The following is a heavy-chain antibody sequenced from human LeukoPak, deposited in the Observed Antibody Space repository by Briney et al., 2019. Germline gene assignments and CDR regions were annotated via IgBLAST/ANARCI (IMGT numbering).Heavy chain of an antibody. V-gene: IGHV4-59*08. CDR2: ISDIGSI. CDR3: AGHHPRNTVDF. Sequence: KTSETLSLTWTVAGGSISSYYWGWIRQPPGKGLEWIAYISDIGSINYNPSLKSRVTISLDTSKNQFSLKLSSVTAADTAVYYCAGHHPRNTVDFWGQGTLVTVSS. D-gene: IGHD2/OR15-2a*01. CDR1: GGSISSYY. J-gene: IGHJ4*02.